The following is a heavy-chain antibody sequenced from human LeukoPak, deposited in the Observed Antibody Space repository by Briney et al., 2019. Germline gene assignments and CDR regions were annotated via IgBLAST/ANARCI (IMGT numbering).Heavy chain of an antibody. CDR3: ARGYYYDSSLPT. V-gene: IGHV4-34*01. CDR2: INHSGST. CDR1: GGSFSGHY. Sequence: SETLSLTCAVYGGSFSGHYWSWIRQPPGKGLEWIGEINHSGSTNYNPSLKSRVTISVDTSKNQFSLKLSSVTAADTAVYYCARGYYYDSSLPTWGQGTLVTVSS. J-gene: IGHJ5*02. D-gene: IGHD3-22*01.